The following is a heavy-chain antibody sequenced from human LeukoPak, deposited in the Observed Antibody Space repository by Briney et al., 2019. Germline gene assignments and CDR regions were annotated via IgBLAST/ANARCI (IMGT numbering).Heavy chain of an antibody. J-gene: IGHJ4*02. Sequence: GGSLRLSCAASGFTFSSYAMHWVRQAPGKGLEWVAVISHEGSNQYYADSVKGRFTISRDNSKNMVFLQMNSLRAEDTAVYYCARTREQWQVLDYWGQGTLVTVSS. V-gene: IGHV3-30*04. D-gene: IGHD6-19*01. CDR2: ISHEGSNQ. CDR1: GFTFSSYA. CDR3: ARTREQWQVLDY.